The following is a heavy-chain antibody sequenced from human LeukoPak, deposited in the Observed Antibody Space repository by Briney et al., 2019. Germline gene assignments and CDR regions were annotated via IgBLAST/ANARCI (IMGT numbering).Heavy chain of an antibody. CDR2: ISGDGGST. V-gene: IGHV3-43*02. CDR1: GFTFDDYA. CDR3: AKDILTGTTQPPLYYYGMDV. J-gene: IGHJ6*02. D-gene: IGHD1-20*01. Sequence: GGSLRLSCAASGFTFDDYAMHWVRQAPGKGLEWVSLISGDGGSTYYADSVKGRFTISRDNSKNYLYLQMNRLRTEDTALYYCAKDILTGTTQPPLYYYGMDVWGQGTTVTVSS.